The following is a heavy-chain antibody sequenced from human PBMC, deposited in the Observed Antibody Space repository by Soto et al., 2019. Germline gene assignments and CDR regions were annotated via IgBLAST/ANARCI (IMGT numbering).Heavy chain of an antibody. J-gene: IGHJ2*01. CDR3: AHRRGRISSVSEGDYWYFDL. CDR2: IYADDDK. Sequence: QITLKETGPTLVKPTQTLTLTCTFSGFSLSTSGVSVGWIRQPPGKALEWLALIYADDDKSYSPSQKNRLTITKDTSKSQVVLTMTNMDPVDTATYFCAHRRGRISSVSEGDYWYFDLWGRGTLVTVSS. D-gene: IGHD3-3*02. V-gene: IGHV2-5*02. CDR1: GFSLSTSGVS.